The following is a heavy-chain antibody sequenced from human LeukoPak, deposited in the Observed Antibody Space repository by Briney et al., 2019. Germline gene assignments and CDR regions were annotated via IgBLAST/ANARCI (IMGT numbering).Heavy chain of an antibody. CDR3: ARERRYGDYPDYYYYMDV. V-gene: IGHV3-30*02. CDR1: GFTFSSYG. Sequence: PGGSLRLSCAASGFTFSSYGMHWVRQAPGKGLEWVAFIRYDGSNKYYADSVKGRFTISRDNSKNTLYLQMNSLRAEDTAVYYCARERRYGDYPDYYYYMDVWGKGTTVTVSS. D-gene: IGHD4-17*01. J-gene: IGHJ6*03. CDR2: IRYDGSNK.